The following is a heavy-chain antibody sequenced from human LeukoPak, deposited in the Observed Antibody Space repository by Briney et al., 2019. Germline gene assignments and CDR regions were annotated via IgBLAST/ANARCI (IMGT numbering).Heavy chain of an antibody. D-gene: IGHD6-19*01. J-gene: IGHJ6*02. Sequence: GGSLRLSCAASGFTFSSYGMHWVRQAPGKGLEWVADIWYDGSNKYYADSVKGRFTISRDNSKNTLYLQMNSLRAEDTAVYYCARDLKYSSGWYGTSNYYAMDVWGQGTTVTVSS. CDR1: GFTFSSYG. V-gene: IGHV3-33*08. CDR2: IWYDGSNK. CDR3: ARDLKYSSGWYGTSNYYAMDV.